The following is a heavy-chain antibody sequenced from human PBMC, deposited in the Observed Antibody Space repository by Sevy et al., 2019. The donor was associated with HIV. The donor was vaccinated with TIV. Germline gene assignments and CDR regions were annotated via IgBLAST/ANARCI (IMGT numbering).Heavy chain of an antibody. J-gene: IGHJ6*02. CDR3: ARDRYYDASGYYYYYYGMDV. CDR1: GFTVSDNY. D-gene: IGHD3-22*01. V-gene: IGHV3-66*01. Sequence: GGSLRLSCAASGFTVSDNYMAWVRLAPGKGLEWVSLIDSDGSAYYAGSVKGRFTISRDNVKNTLYLQINALRAEDTGLYFCARDRYYDASGYYYYYYGMDVWGQGTTVTVSS. CDR2: IDSDGSA.